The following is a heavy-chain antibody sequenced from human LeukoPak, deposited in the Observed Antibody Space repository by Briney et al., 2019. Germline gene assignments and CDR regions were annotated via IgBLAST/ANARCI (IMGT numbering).Heavy chain of an antibody. D-gene: IGHD2-2*01. V-gene: IGHV4-30-4*01. CDR2: IYYSGST. J-gene: IGHJ4*02. Sequence: SETLSLTCTVSGGSISSGDYYWSWIRQPPGKGLEWIGYIYYSGSTYYNPSLKSRVTISVDTSKNQFSLKLSSVTAADTAVYYCARRWDCSSTSCHLDYWGQGTLVTVSS. CDR3: ARRWDCSSTSCHLDY. CDR1: GGSISSGDYY.